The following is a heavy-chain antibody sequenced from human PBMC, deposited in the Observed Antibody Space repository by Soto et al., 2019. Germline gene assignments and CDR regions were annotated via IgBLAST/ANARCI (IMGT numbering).Heavy chain of an antibody. CDR3: AREGGLYDILTGYWTIPNIDY. J-gene: IGHJ4*02. D-gene: IGHD3-9*01. CDR1: GFTFSSYG. Sequence: GGSLRLSCAASGFTFSSYGMHWVRQAPGKGLEWVAVIWYDGSNKYYADSVKGRFTISRDNSKNTLYLQMNSLRAEDTAVYYCAREGGLYDILTGYWTIPNIDYWGQGTLVTVSS. CDR2: IWYDGSNK. V-gene: IGHV3-33*01.